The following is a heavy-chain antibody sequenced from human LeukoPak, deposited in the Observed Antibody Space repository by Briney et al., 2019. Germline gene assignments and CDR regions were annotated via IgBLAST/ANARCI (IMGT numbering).Heavy chain of an antibody. Sequence: GGSLRLSCAASGFTFSDYGMNWVRVAPGKRPEWVSRISSSGTYIDYRDSVKGRFTISRDNSRSALYLQVDSLRAEDTAVYYCARGQAYCSSTRCSPGYYMDVWGTGTTVTV. D-gene: IGHD2-2*01. V-gene: IGHV3-21*06. J-gene: IGHJ6*03. CDR2: ISSSGTYI. CDR3: ARGQAYCSSTRCSPGYYMDV. CDR1: GFTFSDYG.